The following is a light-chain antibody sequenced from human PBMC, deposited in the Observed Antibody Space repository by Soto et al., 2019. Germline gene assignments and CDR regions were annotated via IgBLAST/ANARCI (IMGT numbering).Light chain of an antibody. V-gene: IGLV1-40*01. CDR1: SSNIGAGYD. J-gene: IGLJ2*01. CDR2: GNN. Sequence: QSALTQPPSVSGAPGQRVTIPCTGSSSNIGAGYDVHWYQQLPGTTPKLLIYGNNNRPSGVPDRFSGSKSGTSASLAITGLQAEDEADYYCQSYDSRLSGWRFGGGTKLTVL. CDR3: QSYDSRLSGWR.